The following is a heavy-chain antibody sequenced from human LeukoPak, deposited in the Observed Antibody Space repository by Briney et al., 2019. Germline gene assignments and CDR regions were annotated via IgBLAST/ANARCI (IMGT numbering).Heavy chain of an antibody. J-gene: IGHJ4*02. Sequence: GGSLRLSCAASGFIVSSNYMSWVRQAPGKGLEWVSVIYSGGSTYYSDYVKGGFTISRHNSKNTLYLQLNSLRAEDTAVYYCGAVVVTATDYFDYWGQGTLVTVSS. CDR2: IYSGGST. CDR1: GFIVSSNY. D-gene: IGHD2-21*02. V-gene: IGHV3-53*04. CDR3: GAVVVTATDYFDY.